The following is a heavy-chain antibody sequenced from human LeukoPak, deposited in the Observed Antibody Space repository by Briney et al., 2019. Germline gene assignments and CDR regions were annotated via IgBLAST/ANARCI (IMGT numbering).Heavy chain of an antibody. CDR2: ISSSSSYI. Sequence: GGSLRLSCAASGFTFSSYSMNWVRQAPGKGPEWVSSISSSSSYIYYADSVKGRFTISRDNAKNSLYLQMNSLRAEDTAVYYCARYYGDYPDAFDIWGQGTVVTVSS. CDR3: ARYYGDYPDAFDI. D-gene: IGHD4-17*01. CDR1: GFTFSSYS. V-gene: IGHV3-21*01. J-gene: IGHJ3*02.